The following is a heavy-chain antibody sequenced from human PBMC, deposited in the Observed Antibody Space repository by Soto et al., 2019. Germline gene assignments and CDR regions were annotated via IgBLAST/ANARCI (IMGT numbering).Heavy chain of an antibody. D-gene: IGHD4-17*01. J-gene: IGHJ5*02. V-gene: IGHV3-48*01. Sequence: EVQLVESRGGLVQPGGSLRLSCAASGFTFSSYSMNWVRQAPGKGLEWVSYISSSSSTIYYADSVQGRFTISRDNAKNSLYRQMNSLRAEDTAVYYRAREGGDLTWFDPRCQGTLGTVSS. CDR3: AREGGDLTWFDP. CDR2: ISSSSSTI. CDR1: GFTFSSYS.